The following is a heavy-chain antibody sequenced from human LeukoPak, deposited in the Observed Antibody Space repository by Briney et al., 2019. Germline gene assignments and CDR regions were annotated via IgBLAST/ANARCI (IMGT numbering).Heavy chain of an antibody. CDR3: ARMVRFRGERYFDY. V-gene: IGHV1-2*02. D-gene: IGHD3-10*01. CDR1: GGTFSSYA. J-gene: IGHJ4*02. Sequence: ASVKVSCKASGGTFSSYAISWVRQAPGQGLEWMGWINPNSGGTNYAQKFQGRVTMTRDTSISTAYMELSRLRSDDTAVYYCARMVRFRGERYFDYWGQGTLVTVSS. CDR2: INPNSGGT.